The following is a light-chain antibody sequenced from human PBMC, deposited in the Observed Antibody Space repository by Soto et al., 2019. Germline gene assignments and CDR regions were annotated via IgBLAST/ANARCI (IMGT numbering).Light chain of an antibody. CDR3: QTWGTGIQV. V-gene: IGLV4-69*01. CDR2: LNSDGRH. Sequence: QSVLTQSPSASASLGASVRLTCTLSSGHSNYAIAWHQQQPEKGPRYLMNLNSDGRHSKGDGIPDRFSGSSSGAERFLTITSLQSEDEADYYCQTWGTGIQVFGGGTKLTVL. CDR1: SGHSNYA. J-gene: IGLJ2*01.